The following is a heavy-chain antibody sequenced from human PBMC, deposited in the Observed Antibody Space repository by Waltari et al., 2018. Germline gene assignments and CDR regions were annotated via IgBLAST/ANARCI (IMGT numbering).Heavy chain of an antibody. V-gene: IGHV3-23*01. CDR2: IEGSGGGT. D-gene: IGHD4-4*01. J-gene: IGHJ4*02. CDR3: AKVRGNPNNYHDY. Sequence: EVQLLESGGGLVQPGGSLRLSCAASGFTFSSYAMSWVRQAPGKGREWVPSIEGSGGGTYDADSVKGRLTISRDNSRNTLYLQMNSLIAEDTAVYYCAKVRGNPNNYHDYWGQGTLVTVSS. CDR1: GFTFSSYA.